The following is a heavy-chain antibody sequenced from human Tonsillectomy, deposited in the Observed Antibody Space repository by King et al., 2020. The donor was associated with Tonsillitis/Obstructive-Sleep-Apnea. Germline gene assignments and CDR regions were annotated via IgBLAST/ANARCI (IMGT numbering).Heavy chain of an antibody. D-gene: IGHD3-22*01. CDR2: IYYSGST. CDR3: ARVSQYNYDSSGYYPGDAFDI. J-gene: IGHJ3*02. V-gene: IGHV4-39*07. Sequence: QLQESGPGLVKPSETLSLTCTVSGGSISSSSYYWGWIRQPPGKGLEWIGSIYYSGSTYYNPSLKSRVTISVDTSKNQFSLKLSSVTAADTAVYYCARVSQYNYDSSGYYPGDAFDIWGQGTMVTVSS. CDR1: GGSISSSSYY.